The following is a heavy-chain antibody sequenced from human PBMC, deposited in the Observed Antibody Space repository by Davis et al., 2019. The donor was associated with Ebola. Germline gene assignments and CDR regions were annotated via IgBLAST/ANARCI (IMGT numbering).Heavy chain of an antibody. J-gene: IGHJ6*02. CDR2: IIPIFGTA. CDR1: GGTFSSYA. V-gene: IGHV1-69*13. Sequence: SVKVSCKASGGTFSSYAISWVRQAPGQGLEWMGGIIPIFGTANYAQKFQGRVTITADESTSTAYMELSSLRSEDTAVYYCARDGVAAPFGDYYYGMDVWGQGTTVTVSS. D-gene: IGHD3-10*01. CDR3: ARDGVAAPFGDYYYGMDV.